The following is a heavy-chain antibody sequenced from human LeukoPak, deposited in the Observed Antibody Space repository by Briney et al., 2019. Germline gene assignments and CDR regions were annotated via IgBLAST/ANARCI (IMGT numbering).Heavy chain of an antibody. CDR2: INPNSGGT. V-gene: IGHV1-2*02. Sequence: ASVNVSCTASGYTFTGYYMHWVRHAPGQGLEWMGWINPNSGGTNYAQKFQGRVAMTRDTSISTAYMELSRLRSDDTAVYYCARDIGQELEFDYWGQGTLVTVSS. J-gene: IGHJ4*02. CDR3: ARDIGQELEFDY. CDR1: GYTFTGYY. D-gene: IGHD1-7*01.